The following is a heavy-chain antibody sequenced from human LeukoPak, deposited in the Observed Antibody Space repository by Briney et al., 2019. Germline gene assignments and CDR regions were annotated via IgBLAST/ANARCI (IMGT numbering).Heavy chain of an antibody. J-gene: IGHJ6*02. CDR2: IWYDGSNK. CDR3: ARDPPMTYYDFWSGPYGMDV. D-gene: IGHD3-3*01. CDR1: GFTFISYG. V-gene: IGHV3-33*01. Sequence: PGGSLRLSCAASGFTFISYGMHWVRQAPGKGLEWVAVIWYDGSNKYYADSVKGRFTISRDNSKNTLYLQMNSLRAEYTAVYYCARDPPMTYYDFWSGPYGMDVWGQGTTVTVSS.